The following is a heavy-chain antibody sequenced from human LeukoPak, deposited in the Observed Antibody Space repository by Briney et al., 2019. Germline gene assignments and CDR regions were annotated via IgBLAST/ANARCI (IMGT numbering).Heavy chain of an antibody. D-gene: IGHD4-4*01. CDR1: GYTFIDYY. J-gene: IGHJ5*02. CDR2: INPNSGGT. V-gene: IGHV1-2*02. CDR3: ARAAVTSGSTKTFDP. Sequence: ASVKVSCKASGYTFIDYYMHWVRQAPGQGPEWMGWINPNSGGTNYAQKFQGRVTLTRGTSISTAYMELSRLRSDDTAVYYCARAAVTSGSTKTFDPWGQGTLVTVSS.